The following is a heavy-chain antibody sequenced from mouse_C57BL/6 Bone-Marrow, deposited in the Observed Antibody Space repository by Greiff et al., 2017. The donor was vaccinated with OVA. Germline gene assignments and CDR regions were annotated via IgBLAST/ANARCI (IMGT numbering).Heavy chain of an antibody. V-gene: IGHV1-69*01. CDR1: GYIITSYW. CDR3: AREGFQDYAMDY. Sequence: VQLQQPGAELVMPGASVKLSCKASGYIITSYWMHWVKQRPGQGLEWIGEIDPSDSYTNYNQKFKGKSTLTVDKSSSTAYMQLSSLTSEDSAVYYCAREGFQDYAMDYWGQGTSVTVSS. CDR2: IDPSDSYT. J-gene: IGHJ4*01. D-gene: IGHD3-2*02.